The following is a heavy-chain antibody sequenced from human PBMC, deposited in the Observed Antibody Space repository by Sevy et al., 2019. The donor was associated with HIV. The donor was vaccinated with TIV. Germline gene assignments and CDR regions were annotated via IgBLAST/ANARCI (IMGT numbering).Heavy chain of an antibody. J-gene: IGHJ5*02. CDR3: AREGGASSAWFENWFGP. CDR2: IYSNGNS. D-gene: IGHD6-19*01. Sequence: QSQTLSLTCTVSGGSITSYSWSWIRQPAGKGLEWLGRIYSNGNSNYNPSLKSRVTMSVYTSKNQFSLKLTSVNAADTAVYFCAREGGASSAWFENWFGPWGQGTLVTVSS. CDR1: GGSITSYS. V-gene: IGHV4-4*07.